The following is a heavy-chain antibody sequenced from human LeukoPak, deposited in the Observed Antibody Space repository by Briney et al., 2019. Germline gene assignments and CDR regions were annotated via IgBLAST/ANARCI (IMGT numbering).Heavy chain of an antibody. CDR2: IYYSGST. CDR1: GGSISSYY. CDR3: ARDNRPYSSGWYWGY. D-gene: IGHD6-19*01. Sequence: PSETLSLTCVVSGGSISSYYWSWIRQPPGKGLEWIGYIYYSGSTNYNPSLKSRVTISVDTSKNQFSLNLSSVTAADTAVYYCARDNRPYSSGWYWGYWGQGTLVTVSS. J-gene: IGHJ4*02. V-gene: IGHV4-59*01.